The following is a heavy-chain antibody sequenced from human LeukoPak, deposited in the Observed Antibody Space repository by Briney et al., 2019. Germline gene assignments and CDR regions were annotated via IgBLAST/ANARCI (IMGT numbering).Heavy chain of an antibody. CDR3: AKDLNADYGDTVY. J-gene: IGHJ4*02. CDR2: ISGSGGST. D-gene: IGHD4-17*01. V-gene: IGHV3-23*01. Sequence: GGSLRLSCAASGFTISSYAMSWARQAPGKVLEWVSAISGSGGSTYYADSVKGRFTISRDNSKNTLYLQMNSLRAEDTAVYYCAKDLNADYGDTVYWGKGTLVTVSS. CDR1: GFTISSYA.